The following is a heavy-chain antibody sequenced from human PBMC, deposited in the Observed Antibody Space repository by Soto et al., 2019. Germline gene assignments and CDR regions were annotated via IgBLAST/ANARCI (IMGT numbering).Heavy chain of an antibody. J-gene: IGHJ4*02. CDR1: GGSISGDY. D-gene: IGHD3-10*01. CDR2: IYYSGRT. Sequence: SETLSLTCTVSGGSISGDYWGWIRQPPGKGLEWIATIYYSGRTFYNPSLESRVTIYVDTSRDQFSLKLTPVTAADTAVYYCARLPRTTTSGSGTDFWGQGTLVTVSS. V-gene: IGHV4-39*01. CDR3: ARLPRTTTSGSGTDF.